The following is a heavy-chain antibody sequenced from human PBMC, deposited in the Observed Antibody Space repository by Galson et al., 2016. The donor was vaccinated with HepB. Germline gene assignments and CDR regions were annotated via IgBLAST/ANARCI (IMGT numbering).Heavy chain of an antibody. V-gene: IGHV3-74*01. CDR3: ARDGLGAFDL. D-gene: IGHD3-16*01. J-gene: IGHJ3*01. Sequence: SLRLSCAASGFTFSSYWMHWLRQAPGKGLVWVARIKTDGTYADPLEGRFITTRDNAKNTLYLEMNSLRAEDTAVYFCARDGLGAFDLWGQGTMVTVSS. CDR1: GFTFSSYW. CDR2: IKTDG.